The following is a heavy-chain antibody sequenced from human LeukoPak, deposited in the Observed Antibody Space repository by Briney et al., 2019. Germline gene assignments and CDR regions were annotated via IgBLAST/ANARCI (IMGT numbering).Heavy chain of an antibody. CDR3: ARDPVSAGVAFDI. D-gene: IGHD1-14*01. V-gene: IGHV4-59*01. CDR2: IYYSGST. Sequence: SETLSLTCTVSGGSMSSYYWSWIRQPPGKGLEWIGYIYYSGSTNYNPSLKSRVTISVDTSKNQFSLKLSSVTAADTAVYYCARDPVSAGVAFDIWGQGTMVTVSS. CDR1: GGSMSSYY. J-gene: IGHJ3*02.